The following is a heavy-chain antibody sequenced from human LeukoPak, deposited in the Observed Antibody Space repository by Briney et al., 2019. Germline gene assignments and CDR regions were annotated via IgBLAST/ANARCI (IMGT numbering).Heavy chain of an antibody. CDR3: ARRGRNSSGWQDYL. V-gene: IGHV4-59*01. CDR2: IYHTGST. D-gene: IGHD6-25*01. J-gene: IGHJ4*02. CDR1: GGSINNYY. Sequence: SETLSLTCTVSGGSINNYYWSWIRQPPGKGLEWIANIYHTGSTNYNPSLSSRVTISIDTAKNQFSLKLTSVTAADTAVYYCARRGRNSSGWQDYLWGQGTLVTVSS.